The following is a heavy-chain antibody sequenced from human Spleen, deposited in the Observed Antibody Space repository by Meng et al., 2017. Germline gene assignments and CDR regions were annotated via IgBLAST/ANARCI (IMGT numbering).Heavy chain of an antibody. V-gene: IGHV4-59*01. CDR3: AREDSNGGWFDP. J-gene: IGHJ5*02. Sequence: SETLSLTCTVSGGSISSYYWSWIRQPPGKGLEWIGYIYYSGSTNYNLSLKSRVTISVDTSKNQFSLKLSSVTAADTAVYYCAREDSNGGWFDPWGQGTLVTVSS. CDR2: IYYSGST. CDR1: GGSISSYY. D-gene: IGHD4-11*01.